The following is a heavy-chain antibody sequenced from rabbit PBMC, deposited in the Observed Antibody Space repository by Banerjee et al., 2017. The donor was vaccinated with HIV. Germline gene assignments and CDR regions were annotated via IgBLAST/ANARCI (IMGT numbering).Heavy chain of an antibody. Sequence: QEQLVESGGGLVQPEGSLTLTCTASRFSFSSSYWICWVRQAPGKGLEWITCIYTISGSTWYASWAKGRFTISKTSSTTVTLQMTSLTAADTATYFCARDHYTYGYAGYAYAIFNLWGPGTLVTVS. D-gene: IGHD6-1*01. CDR1: RFSFSSSYW. J-gene: IGHJ4*01. V-gene: IGHV1S45*01. CDR3: ARDHYTYGYAGYAYAIFNL. CDR2: IYTISGST.